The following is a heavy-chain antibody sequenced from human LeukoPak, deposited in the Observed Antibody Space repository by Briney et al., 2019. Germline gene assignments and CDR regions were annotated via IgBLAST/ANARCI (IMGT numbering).Heavy chain of an antibody. CDR3: ARGATAGRFSLRPTGAYYMDV. CDR2: ISAYNGNT. Sequence: ASVKVSCKASGYTFTSYGISWVRQAPGQGLEWMGWISAYNGNTNYAQKFQGRVTMTRDTSINTAYMELSSLRFDDTAVYYCARGATAGRFSLRPTGAYYMDVWGKGTTVTVSS. CDR1: GYTFTSYG. V-gene: IGHV1-18*01. J-gene: IGHJ6*03. D-gene: IGHD6-13*01.